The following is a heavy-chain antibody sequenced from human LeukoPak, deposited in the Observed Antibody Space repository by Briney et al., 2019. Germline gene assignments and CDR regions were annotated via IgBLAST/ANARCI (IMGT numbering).Heavy chain of an antibody. CDR2: IYYSGST. CDR1: GGSISSSSYY. J-gene: IGHJ3*02. CDR3: ARSAAGTDAFDI. V-gene: IGHV4-39*01. Sequence: SETLSLTCTVSGGSISSSSYYWGWNRQPPGKGLEWIGSIYYSGSTYYNPSLKSRVTISVDTSKNQFSLKLSSVTAADTAVYYCARSAAGTDAFDIWGQGTVVTVSS. D-gene: IGHD6-13*01.